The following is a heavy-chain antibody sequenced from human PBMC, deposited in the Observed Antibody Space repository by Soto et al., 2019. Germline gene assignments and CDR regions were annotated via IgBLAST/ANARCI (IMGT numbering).Heavy chain of an antibody. V-gene: IGHV4-34*01. CDR3: ARAVSYDSSGYYFDY. CDR2: INHSGST. J-gene: IGHJ4*02. CDR1: GGSFSGYY. D-gene: IGHD3-22*01. Sequence: XTLSLPCAVYGGSFSGYYWSWIRQPPGKGLEWIGEINHSGSTNYNTSLKSRVTISGDTSKKQCSLKLSSLTASYTAVYYCARAVSYDSSGYYFDYWGQGTLGTVSS.